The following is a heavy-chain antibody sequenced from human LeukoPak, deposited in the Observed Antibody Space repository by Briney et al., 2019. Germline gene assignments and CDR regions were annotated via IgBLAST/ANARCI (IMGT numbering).Heavy chain of an antibody. V-gene: IGHV5-51*01. CDR3: ARGHHVVVATATWASDAFDL. CDR2: IYPGDSDS. J-gene: IGHJ3*01. Sequence: GESLKISCKGSGYDFTSYWIGWVRQMPGKGLEWMGIIYPGDSDSRLSPSLQGQVTISADKSISTAYLQWNSLKASDTAIYYCARGHHVVVATATWASDAFDLWGQGTMVIVSS. D-gene: IGHD2-21*02. CDR1: GYDFTSYW.